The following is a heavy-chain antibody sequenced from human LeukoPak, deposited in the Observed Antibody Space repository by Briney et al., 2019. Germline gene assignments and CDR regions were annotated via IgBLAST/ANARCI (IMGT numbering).Heavy chain of an antibody. J-gene: IGHJ3*01. Sequence: GGSLRLSCAASEFTFSSHQMSWVRQAPGKGLEWVAKITQDGSEKYYMDSVKGRFIISRDNGKNSLYLQMNSLRVEDTAVYYCARDWRQDNAFDLWGQGTMVAVSS. CDR3: ARDWRQDNAFDL. CDR1: EFTFSSHQ. CDR2: ITQDGSEK. D-gene: IGHD2-15*01. V-gene: IGHV3-7*01.